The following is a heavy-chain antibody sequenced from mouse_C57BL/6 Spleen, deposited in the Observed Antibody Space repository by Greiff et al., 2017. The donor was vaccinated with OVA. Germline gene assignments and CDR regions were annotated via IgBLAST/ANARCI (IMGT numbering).Heavy chain of an antibody. Sequence: EVQLQQSGPELVKPGASVKISCKASGYSFTGYYMNWVKQSPEKSLEWIGEINPSTGGTTYNQKFKAKATLTVDKSSSTAYMQLKSLTAEDSAVYYCARDYGHPYAMDYWGQGTSVTVSS. CDR3: ARDYGHPYAMDY. CDR2: INPSTGGT. V-gene: IGHV1-42*01. D-gene: IGHD1-1*02. J-gene: IGHJ4*01. CDR1: GYSFTGYY.